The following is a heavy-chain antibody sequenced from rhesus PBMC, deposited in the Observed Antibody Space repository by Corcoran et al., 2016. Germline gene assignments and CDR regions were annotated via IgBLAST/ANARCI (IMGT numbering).Heavy chain of an antibody. J-gene: IGHJ6*01. CDR3: ASRSSWSYYYGLDS. CDR1: GGSISSSY. V-gene: IGHV4-169*01. D-gene: IGHD6-13*01. Sequence: QLQLQESGPGLVKPSETLSLTCAVSGGSISSSYWSWIRQAPGKGLEWIGYIYGSGGPTNYNPPLKSRVTLSVDTSKNQLSLKLSSVTAADTAVYYCASRSSWSYYYGLDSWGQGVVVTVSS. CDR2: IYGSGGPT.